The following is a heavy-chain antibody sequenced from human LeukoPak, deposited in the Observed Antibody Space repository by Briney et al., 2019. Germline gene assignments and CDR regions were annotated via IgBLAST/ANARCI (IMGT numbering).Heavy chain of an antibody. D-gene: IGHD3-10*01. V-gene: IGHV3-23*01. Sequence: GGSLRLSCAASGFTFSSYAMSWVRQAPGKGLEWVSAISGSGGSTYYADSVKGWFTISRDNSKNTLYLQMNSLRAEDTAVYYCAKAPFYYYGSGSHFDYWGQGTLVTVSS. CDR1: GFTFSSYA. CDR2: ISGSGGST. CDR3: AKAPFYYYGSGSHFDY. J-gene: IGHJ4*02.